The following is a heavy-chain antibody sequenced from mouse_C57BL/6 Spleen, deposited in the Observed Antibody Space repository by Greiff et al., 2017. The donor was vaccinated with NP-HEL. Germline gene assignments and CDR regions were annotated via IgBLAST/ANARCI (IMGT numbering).Heavy chain of an antibody. Sequence: QVQLQQPGAELVRPGSSVKLSCKASGYTFTSYWMHWVKQRPIQGLEWIGNIDPSVSETHYNQKFKDKATLTVDKSSSTAYMQLSSLTSEDSAVYYCARLDGYLAYWGQWTLVTVSA. V-gene: IGHV1-52*01. D-gene: IGHD2-3*01. CDR1: GYTFTSYW. J-gene: IGHJ3*01. CDR3: ARLDGYLAY. CDR2: IDPSVSET.